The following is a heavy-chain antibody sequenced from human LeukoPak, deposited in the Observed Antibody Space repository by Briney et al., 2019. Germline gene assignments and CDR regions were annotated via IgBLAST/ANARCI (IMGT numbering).Heavy chain of an antibody. D-gene: IGHD3-10*01. Sequence: PGRSLRLSCAASGFTFSSYGMHWVRQAPGKGLEWVAVIWYDGSNKYYADSVKGRFTISRDNSKNTLYLQMNSLRAEDTAVYYCARERGDYYYYGMDVWGQGTTVTVSS. J-gene: IGHJ6*02. V-gene: IGHV3-33*01. CDR2: IWYDGSNK. CDR1: GFTFSSYG. CDR3: ARERGDYYYYGMDV.